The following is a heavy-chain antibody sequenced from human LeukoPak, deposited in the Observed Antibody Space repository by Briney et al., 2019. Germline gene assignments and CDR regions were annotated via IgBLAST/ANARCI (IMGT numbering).Heavy chain of an antibody. J-gene: IGHJ4*02. Sequence: SQTLSLTCTVSGGSISSGGYYWSWIRQPPGKGLEWIGYIYHSGSTYYNPSLKSRVTISVDRSKNQFSLKLSSVTAADTAVYYCASGTCEGRVDYWGQGTLVTVSS. V-gene: IGHV4-30-2*01. D-gene: IGHD1-26*01. CDR1: GGSISSGGYY. CDR3: ASGTCEGRVDY. CDR2: IYHSGST.